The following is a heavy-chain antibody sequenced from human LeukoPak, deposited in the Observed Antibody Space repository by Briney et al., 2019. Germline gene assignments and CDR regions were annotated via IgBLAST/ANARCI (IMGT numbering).Heavy chain of an antibody. J-gene: IGHJ5*02. CDR3: TRAYYYDSGGSLNWFDP. D-gene: IGHD3-22*01. Sequence: SQTLSLTCAISGDTVSSNRAAWTWIRQSPSRGLEWLGRTYYRSKWSNDYAVSVKSRITINPDTSKNQFSLQLNSVTPEDTAVYYCTRAYYYDSGGSLNWFDPWGQGTLVTVSS. V-gene: IGHV6-1*01. CDR2: TYYRSKWSN. CDR1: GDTVSSNRAA.